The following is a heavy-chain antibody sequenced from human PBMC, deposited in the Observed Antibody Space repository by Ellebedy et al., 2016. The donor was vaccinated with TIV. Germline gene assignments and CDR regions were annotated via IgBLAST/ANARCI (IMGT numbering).Heavy chain of an antibody. V-gene: IGHV3-15*01. Sequence: GGSLRLSCAASGFTFSNAWMNWVRQAPGKGLEWVCRIMTKTDGGAADYAAPVKGRFTISRDDSKNTLYLQMNSLKTEDTAVYFCTTVYRYNYDSVWGQGTLVTVSS. CDR3: TTVYRYNYDSV. CDR2: IMTKTDGGAA. CDR1: GFTFSNAW. J-gene: IGHJ4*02. D-gene: IGHD5-18*01.